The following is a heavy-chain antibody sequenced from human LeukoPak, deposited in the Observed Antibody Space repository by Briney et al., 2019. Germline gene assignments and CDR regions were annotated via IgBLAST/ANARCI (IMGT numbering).Heavy chain of an antibody. V-gene: IGHV3-23*01. J-gene: IGHJ6*02. CDR3: AKSSSRYQLLLVRNYGMDV. CDR1: GFTFSSYA. CDR2: ISGSGGST. Sequence: PGGSLRLSCAASGFTFSSYAMSWVRQAPGKGLEWVSAISGSGGSTYYADSVKGRFTISRDNSKNTLYLQMNSLRAEDTAVYYCAKSSSRYQLLLVRNYGMDVWGQGTTVTVSS. D-gene: IGHD2-2*01.